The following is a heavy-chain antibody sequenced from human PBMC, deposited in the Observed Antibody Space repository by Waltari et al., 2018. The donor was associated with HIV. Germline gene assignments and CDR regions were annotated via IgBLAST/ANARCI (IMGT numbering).Heavy chain of an antibody. CDR3: ASARETMGVDFDF. CDR1: GGAFSSYS. D-gene: IGHD3-10*01. V-gene: IGHV1-69*08. J-gene: IGHJ4*02. CDR2: IIPRSGTA. Sequence: QVQLVQSGAELRKPGSSVKVSCRFSGGAFSSYSFNWVRQAPGQGLEWLGRIIPRSGTANNAQKFHGRVTITADKSTGTAYMELSSLRSDDTAVYYCASARETMGVDFDFWGQGTLVTVSS.